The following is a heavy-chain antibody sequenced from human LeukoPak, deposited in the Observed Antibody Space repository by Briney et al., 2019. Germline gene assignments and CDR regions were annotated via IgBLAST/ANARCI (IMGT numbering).Heavy chain of an antibody. CDR3: ARDGFGYSYGKYYYYYMDV. CDR2: IIPVFGTA. Sequence: SVKVSCKASGGTFSTYVISWVRQAPGQGLEWMGGIIPVFGTANYAQKFQGRVTITADESTSTAYMELSSLRSEDTAVYYCARDGFGYSYGKYYYYYMDVWGKGTTVTVSS. J-gene: IGHJ6*03. D-gene: IGHD5-18*01. V-gene: IGHV1-69*13. CDR1: GGTFSTYV.